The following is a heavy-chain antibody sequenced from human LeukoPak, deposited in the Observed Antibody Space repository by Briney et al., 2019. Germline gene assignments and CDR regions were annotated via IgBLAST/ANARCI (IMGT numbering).Heavy chain of an antibody. J-gene: IGHJ5*02. CDR2: IIPIFGTA. D-gene: IGHD6-6*01. CDR3: ARGIAARPSWFDP. V-gene: IGHV1-69*05. Sequence: GASVKVSCKASGGTFSSYAISWVRQAPGQGLEWMGGIIPIFGTANYAQRFQGRVTITTDESTSTAYMELSRRRSEDTAVYYCARGIAARPSWFDPWGQGTLVTVSS. CDR1: GGTFSSYA.